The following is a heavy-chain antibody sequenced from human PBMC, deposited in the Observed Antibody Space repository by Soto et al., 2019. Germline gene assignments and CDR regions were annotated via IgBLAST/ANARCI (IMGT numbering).Heavy chain of an antibody. J-gene: IGHJ5*02. V-gene: IGHV3-74*01. CDR1: GFTFSSYW. D-gene: IGHD2-2*01. Sequence: EVQLVESGGGLVQPGGSLRLSCAASGFTFSSYWMHWVRQAPGKGLVWVSRINSDGSSTSYADSVKGRFTISRDNAKNRLYLQMNSLRAEDTAVYYCARDRGYCSSTSCYRGNWFDPWGQGTLVTVSS. CDR3: ARDRGYCSSTSCYRGNWFDP. CDR2: INSDGSST.